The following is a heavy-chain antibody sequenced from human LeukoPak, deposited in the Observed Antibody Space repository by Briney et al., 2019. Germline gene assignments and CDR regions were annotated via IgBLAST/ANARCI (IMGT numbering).Heavy chain of an antibody. CDR2: ISYDGSNK. Sequence: PGGSLRLSCAASGFTFSSHGMHWVRQAPGKGLEWVAVISYDGSNKYYADSVKGRFTISRDNSKNTLYLQMNSLRAEDTAVYYCAKDPYCSSTSCGYYYYGMDVWGQGTTVTVSS. J-gene: IGHJ6*02. CDR1: GFTFSSHG. D-gene: IGHD2-2*01. CDR3: AKDPYCSSTSCGYYYYGMDV. V-gene: IGHV3-30*18.